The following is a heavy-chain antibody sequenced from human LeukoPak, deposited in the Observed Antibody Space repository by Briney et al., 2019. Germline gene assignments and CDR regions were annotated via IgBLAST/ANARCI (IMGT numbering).Heavy chain of an antibody. J-gene: IGHJ4*02. V-gene: IGHV3-13*01. CDR3: ARGGIAAADPYYFDY. Sequence: PGGSLRLSCAASGFTFSSYDMHWVRQATGKGLEWVSAIGTAGDTYYPGSVKGRFTISRENAKNSLYLQMNSLRAGDTAVYYCARGGIAAADPYYFDYWGQGTLVTVSS. CDR2: IGTAGDT. D-gene: IGHD6-13*01. CDR1: GFTFSSYD.